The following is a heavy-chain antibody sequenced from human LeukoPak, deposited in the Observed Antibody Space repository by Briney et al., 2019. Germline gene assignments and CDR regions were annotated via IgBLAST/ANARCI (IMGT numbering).Heavy chain of an antibody. CDR2: ISSSGSTI. D-gene: IGHD3-10*02. CDR1: GFTFSSYE. Sequence: GGSLRLSCAASGFTFSSYEMNWVRQAPGKGLEWVSYISSSGSTIYYADSVKGRFTISRDNAKNSLYLQMNGLRAEDTAVYYCAELGITMIGGVWGKGTTVTISS. V-gene: IGHV3-48*03. J-gene: IGHJ6*04. CDR3: AELGITMIGGV.